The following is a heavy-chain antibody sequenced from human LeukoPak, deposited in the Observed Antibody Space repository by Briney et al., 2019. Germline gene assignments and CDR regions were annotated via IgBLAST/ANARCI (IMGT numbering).Heavy chain of an antibody. J-gene: IGHJ4*02. D-gene: IGHD6-6*01. CDR3: AREYSNSSGGGKGGDY. CDR2: VYHSGST. CDR1: GYSISSGYY. Sequence: PSETLSLTCTASGYSISSGYYWAWIRQPPGKELEWIGSVYHSGSTYYNPFINSRVTISVDTSKNQFSLKVHSVTAADTAVYFCAREYSNSSGGGKGGDYWGQGALVTVSS. V-gene: IGHV4-38-2*02.